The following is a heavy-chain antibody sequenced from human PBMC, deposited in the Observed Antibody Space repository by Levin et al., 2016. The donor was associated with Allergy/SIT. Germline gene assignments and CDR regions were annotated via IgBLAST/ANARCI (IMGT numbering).Heavy chain of an antibody. V-gene: IGHV3-21*01. CDR1: GFTFSSYS. J-gene: IGHJ4*02. Sequence: GGSLRLSCAASGFTFSSYSMNWVRQAPGKGLEWVSSISSSSSYIYYADSVKGRFTISRDNAKNSLYLQMNSLRAEDTAVYYCARYCSGGSCPYTNPFDYWGQGTLVTVSS. D-gene: IGHD2-15*01. CDR3: ARYCSGGSCPYTNPFDY. CDR2: ISSSSSYI.